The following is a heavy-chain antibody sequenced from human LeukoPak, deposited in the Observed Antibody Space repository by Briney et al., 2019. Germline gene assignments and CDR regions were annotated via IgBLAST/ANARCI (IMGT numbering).Heavy chain of an antibody. Sequence: PSETLSLTCTVSGGSISSGDYYWSWIRQPPGKGLEWIGYIYYSGSTYYNPSLKSRVTISVDTSKNQFSLKLSSVTAADTAVYYCASRGYCSSTSCYSYYYMDVWGKGTTVTVSS. CDR2: IYYSGST. J-gene: IGHJ6*03. CDR1: GGSISSGDYY. D-gene: IGHD2-2*01. V-gene: IGHV4-30-4*08. CDR3: ASRGYCSSTSCYSYYYMDV.